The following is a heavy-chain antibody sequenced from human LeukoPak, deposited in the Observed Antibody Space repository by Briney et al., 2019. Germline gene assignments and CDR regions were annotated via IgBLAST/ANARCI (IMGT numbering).Heavy chain of an antibody. J-gene: IGHJ4*02. CDR3: AKHSHDGSAPYYEVQFDS. CDR2: ISRTGVAT. V-gene: IGHV3-23*01. Sequence: PGGSLRLSCAASGFTFTSFAMSWVRQAPGKGLEWVSTISRTGVATYYANSVKGRFTISRGNSKNTVYLQMNSLRAEDTAVYYCAKHSHDGSAPYYEVQFDSWGQGTLVTVSS. D-gene: IGHD3-22*01. CDR1: GFTFTSFA.